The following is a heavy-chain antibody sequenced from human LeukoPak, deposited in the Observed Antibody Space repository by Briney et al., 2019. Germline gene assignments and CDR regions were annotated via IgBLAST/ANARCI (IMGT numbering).Heavy chain of an antibody. CDR3: ARQGGDTTMVRKTLYAFDF. J-gene: IGHJ3*01. CDR1: GFTFNNYA. D-gene: IGHD3-10*01. CDR2: TGASGSTT. Sequence: GGSLRLSCTASGFTFNNYAMSWARQAPGKGLEWVSATGASGSTTYYADSVKGRFTISRDNSKNTLYLQMSSLRAEDTALYYCARQGGDTTMVRKTLYAFDFWGQGTLVTVSS. V-gene: IGHV3-23*01.